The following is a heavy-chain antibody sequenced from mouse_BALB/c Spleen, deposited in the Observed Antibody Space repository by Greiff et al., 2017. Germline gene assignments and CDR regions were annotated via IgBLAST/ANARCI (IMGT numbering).Heavy chain of an antibody. CDR3: ARGGNYGSSSFDY. V-gene: IGHV5-6-5*01. Sequence: EVNVVESGGGLVKPGGSLKLSCAASGFTFSSYAMSWVRQTPEKRLEWVASISSGGSTYYPDSVKGRFTISRDNARNILYLQMSSLRSEDTAMYYCARGGNYGSSSFDYWGQGTTLTVSA. D-gene: IGHD1-1*01. CDR2: ISSGGST. J-gene: IGHJ2*01. CDR1: GFTFSSYA.